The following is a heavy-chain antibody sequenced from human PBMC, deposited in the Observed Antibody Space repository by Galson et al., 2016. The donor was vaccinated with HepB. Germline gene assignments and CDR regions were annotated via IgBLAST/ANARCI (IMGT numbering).Heavy chain of an antibody. CDR3: ARGDYGAYSPVGMDV. Sequence: SLRLSCAAAGFTVSNNYMSWVRQAPGKGLEWVSSISIRGDYMYYADSVKGRFTISRDNSKNTVYLQMNSLRAEDTAVYYCARGDYGAYSPVGMDVWGQGTTVTVSS. D-gene: IGHD4-17*01. V-gene: IGHV3-53*01. CDR1: GFTVSNNY. J-gene: IGHJ6*02. CDR2: ISIRGDYM.